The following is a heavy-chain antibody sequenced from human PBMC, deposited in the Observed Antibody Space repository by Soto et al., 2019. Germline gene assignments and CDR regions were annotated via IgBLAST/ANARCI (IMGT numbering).Heavy chain of an antibody. V-gene: IGHV4-59*08. CDR1: GGSISSYY. CDR3: ARFLPAVPNWFDP. CDR2: IYYSGST. Sequence: SETLSLTCTVSGGSISSYYWSWIRQPPGKGLEWIGYIYYSGSTNYNPSLKSRVTISVDTSKNQFSLKLSSVTAADTAVYYCARFLPAVPNWFDPSGQATLVTVSS. D-gene: IGHD2-2*01. J-gene: IGHJ5*02.